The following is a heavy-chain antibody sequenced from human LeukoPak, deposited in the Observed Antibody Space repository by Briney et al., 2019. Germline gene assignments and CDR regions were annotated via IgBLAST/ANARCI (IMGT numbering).Heavy chain of an antibody. J-gene: IGHJ4*02. Sequence: GASVKVSCKASGYTFTGYYMHWVRQAPGQGLEWMGWINPNSGGTNYAQKFQGRVTMTRDTSISTAYMELSRLRSDDTAVYYCARAGGPAAAGVNFDYWGQGTLVTVSS. D-gene: IGHD6-13*01. CDR1: GYTFTGYY. CDR3: ARAGGPAAAGVNFDY. V-gene: IGHV1-2*02. CDR2: INPNSGGT.